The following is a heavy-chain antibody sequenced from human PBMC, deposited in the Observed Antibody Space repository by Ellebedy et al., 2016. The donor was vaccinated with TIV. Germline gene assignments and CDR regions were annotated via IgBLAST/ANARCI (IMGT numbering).Heavy chain of an antibody. CDR2: IGGLDTAT. CDR3: ARRGRGPVGFDY. J-gene: IGHJ4*02. CDR1: GLTFSVYA. V-gene: IGHV3-23*01. D-gene: IGHD3-10*01. Sequence: GESLKISXAASGLTFSVYAMTWVRQAPGKGLEWISTIGGLDTATHYADSVKGRFTISRDNSKDTLYLQMNSLRVEDTAVYYCARRGRGPVGFDYWGQGTLATVSS.